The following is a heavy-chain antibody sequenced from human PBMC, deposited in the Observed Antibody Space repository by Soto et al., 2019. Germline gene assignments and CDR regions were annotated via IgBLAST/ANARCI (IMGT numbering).Heavy chain of an antibody. J-gene: IGHJ6*03. CDR2: ISAYNGNT. CDR1: GYTFTSYG. V-gene: IGHV1-18*01. Sequence: ASVKVSCKASGYTFTSYGISWVRQAPGQGLEWMGWISAYNGNTNYAQKLQGRVTMTTDTSTSTAYMELRSLRSDDTAVYYCARRAPIPMTTVTAPYYYYYMDVWGKGTTVTVSS. D-gene: IGHD4-17*01. CDR3: ARRAPIPMTTVTAPYYYYYMDV.